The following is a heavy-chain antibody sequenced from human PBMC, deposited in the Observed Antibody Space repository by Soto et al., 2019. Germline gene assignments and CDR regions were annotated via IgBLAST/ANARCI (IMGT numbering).Heavy chain of an antibody. Sequence: QVQLVQSGAEVKKPGSSVKVSCKASGGTFSSYTISWVRQAPGQGLEWMGRIIPILGIANYAQKFQGRVTITADKSTSTAYMELSSLRSEDTAVYCCASAVYYVRAFDIWGQGTMVTVSS. V-gene: IGHV1-69*02. CDR2: IIPILGIA. CDR3: ASAVYYVRAFDI. J-gene: IGHJ3*02. D-gene: IGHD1-26*01. CDR1: GGTFSSYT.